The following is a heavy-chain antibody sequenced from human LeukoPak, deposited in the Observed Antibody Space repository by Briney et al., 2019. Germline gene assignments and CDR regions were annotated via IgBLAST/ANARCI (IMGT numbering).Heavy chain of an antibody. CDR3: ARVSWNHNWFDP. CDR2: INHSGST. Sequence: GSLRLSCAASGFTFSSYWMSWVRQPPGKGLEWIGEINHSGSTNYNPSLKSRVTISVDTSKNQFSLKLSSVTAADTAVYYCARVSWNHNWFDPWGQGTLVTVSS. V-gene: IGHV4-34*01. J-gene: IGHJ5*02. D-gene: IGHD1-1*01. CDR1: GFTFSSYW.